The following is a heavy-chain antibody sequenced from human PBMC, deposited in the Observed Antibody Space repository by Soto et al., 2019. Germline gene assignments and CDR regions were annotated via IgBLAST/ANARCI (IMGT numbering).Heavy chain of an antibody. J-gene: IGHJ4*02. CDR2: IRTISSAI. Sequence: PGGSLRLSCAASGFTFSDYPMNWVRQAPGKGLEWVSSIRTISSAIYFADSVRGRFTISRDNARNSLYLQMTSLRDEDTAVYYCARETTSFDSWGQETLVTVSS. CDR3: ARETTSFDS. V-gene: IGHV3-48*02. D-gene: IGHD4-17*01. CDR1: GFTFSDYP.